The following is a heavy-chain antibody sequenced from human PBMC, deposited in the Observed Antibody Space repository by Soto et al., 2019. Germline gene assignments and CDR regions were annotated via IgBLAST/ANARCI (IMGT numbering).Heavy chain of an antibody. Sequence: QVQLQESGPGLVKPSQTLSLTCTVSGGSISSGDYYWSWIRQHPGKGLEWIGYIYYSGSTYYNPSLKSRVTRPVDTPKNQFPLKLSSVTAADTAVYYCARWWSGSRQGFDPWGQGTLVTVSS. J-gene: IGHJ5*02. CDR2: IYYSGST. D-gene: IGHD3-3*01. CDR1: GGSISSGDYY. CDR3: ARWWSGSRQGFDP. V-gene: IGHV4-31*03.